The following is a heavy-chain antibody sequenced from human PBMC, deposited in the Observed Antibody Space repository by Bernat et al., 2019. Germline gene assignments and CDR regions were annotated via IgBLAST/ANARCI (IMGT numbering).Heavy chain of an antibody. CDR1: GFIFHAYV. Sequence: EVQLVESGGGVVQPGGSLRLSCAPSGFIFHAYVMHWVRQAPGMGLEWVSRINHDSTATSYADSVRGRFTISRDNSKNSLYLQMNSLRVEDTALYYCVKDNANWAFDYWGRGTLVTVSS. CDR3: VKDNANWAFDY. D-gene: IGHD1-1*01. J-gene: IGHJ4*02. CDR2: INHDSTAT. V-gene: IGHV3-43*02.